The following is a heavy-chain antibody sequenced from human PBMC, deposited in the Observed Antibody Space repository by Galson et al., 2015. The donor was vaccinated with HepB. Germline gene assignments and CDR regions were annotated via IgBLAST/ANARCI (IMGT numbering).Heavy chain of an antibody. CDR1: GFTFNNYW. J-gene: IGHJ4*02. V-gene: IGHV3-74*01. Sequence: SLRLSCAASGFTFNNYWMHWVRQAPGEGLVWVSRIDNDGTGTDYGDSVKGRFTISRDDAKNTLYLVMSSLRADDTAVYFCARRQCIGASCYLDSWGQGTLVTVSS. CDR2: IDNDGTGT. CDR3: ARRQCIGASCYLDS. D-gene: IGHD4/OR15-4a*01.